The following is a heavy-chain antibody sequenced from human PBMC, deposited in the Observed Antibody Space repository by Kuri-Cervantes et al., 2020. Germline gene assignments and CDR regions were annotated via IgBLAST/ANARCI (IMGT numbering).Heavy chain of an antibody. J-gene: IGHJ6*03. CDR1: GYTFTSYG. CDR3: ARDASSSWSIYYYYYMDV. D-gene: IGHD6-13*01. CDR2: ISAYNGNT. V-gene: IGHV1-18*01. Sequence: ASVKVSCKASGYTFTSYGISWVRQAPGQGLKWMGWISAYNGNTNYAQKLQGRVTMTTDTSTSTAYMDLRSLRSDDTAVYYCARDASSSWSIYYYYYMDVWGKGTTVTVSS.